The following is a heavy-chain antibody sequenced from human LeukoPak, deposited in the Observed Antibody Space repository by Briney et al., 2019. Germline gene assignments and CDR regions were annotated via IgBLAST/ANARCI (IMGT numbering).Heavy chain of an antibody. CDR3: ARVKEAAAGRALYYFDY. V-gene: IGHV1-69*13. D-gene: IGHD6-13*01. CDR2: IIPIFGTA. Sequence: SVKVSCKASGGTFSSYAISWVRQAPGQGLEWMGGIIPIFGTANYAQKFQGRVTITADESTSTAYMELSNLRSEDTAVYYCARVKEAAAGRALYYFDYWGQGTLVTVSS. CDR1: GGTFSSYA. J-gene: IGHJ4*02.